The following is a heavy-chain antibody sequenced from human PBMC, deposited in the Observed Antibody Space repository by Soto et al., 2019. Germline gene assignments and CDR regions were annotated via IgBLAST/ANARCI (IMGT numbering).Heavy chain of an antibody. CDR3: ARGSFMINAFDI. Sequence: TLSLTCTVSGGSISSGGYYWSWIRQHPGKGLEWIGYIYYSGSTYYNPSLKSRVTISVDTSKNQFSLKLSSVTAADTAVYYCARGSFMINAFDIWGQGTMVTVSS. CDR1: GGSISSGGYY. V-gene: IGHV4-31*03. CDR2: IYYSGST. J-gene: IGHJ3*02. D-gene: IGHD3-16*02.